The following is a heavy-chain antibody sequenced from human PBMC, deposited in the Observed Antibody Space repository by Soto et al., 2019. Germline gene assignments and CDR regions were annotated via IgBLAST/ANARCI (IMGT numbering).Heavy chain of an antibody. CDR1: GFTFSSYG. V-gene: IGHV3-30*18. Sequence: GGSLRLSCAASGFTFSSYGMHWVRQAPGKGLEWVAVISYDGSNKYYADSVKGRFTISRDNSKNTLYLQMNSLRAEDTAVYYCAKNTAMVTGYYGMDVWGQGTTVTVSS. J-gene: IGHJ6*02. CDR3: AKNTAMVTGYYGMDV. D-gene: IGHD5-18*01. CDR2: ISYDGSNK.